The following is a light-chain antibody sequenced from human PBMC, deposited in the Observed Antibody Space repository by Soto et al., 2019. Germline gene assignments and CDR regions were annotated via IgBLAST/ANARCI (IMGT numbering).Light chain of an antibody. CDR1: QDINTY. Sequence: DIQLTQSPSFLSASVGDRVTITCRASQDINTYLAWYQQKPGKAPKLLIFAASTLQNGVPSRFSGSGSGTELSVTITSLQPEEFATYYCQQRKSYPITFGQGTRLEIK. V-gene: IGKV1-9*01. CDR3: QQRKSYPIT. J-gene: IGKJ5*01. CDR2: AAS.